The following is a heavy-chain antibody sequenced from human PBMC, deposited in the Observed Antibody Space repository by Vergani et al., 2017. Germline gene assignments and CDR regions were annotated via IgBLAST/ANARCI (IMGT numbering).Heavy chain of an antibody. CDR3: ARDCGGDCYAFDI. CDR2: INHSGST. V-gene: IGHV4-34*01. J-gene: IGHJ3*02. Sequence: QVQLPQWGAGLLKPSETLSLTCAVYGGSFSGYYWSWIRQPPGKGLEWIGEINHSGSTNYNPSLKSRVTISVDTSKNQFSLKLSSVTAADTAVYYCARDCGGDCYAFDIWGQGTMVTVSS. CDR1: GGSFSGYY. D-gene: IGHD2-21*01.